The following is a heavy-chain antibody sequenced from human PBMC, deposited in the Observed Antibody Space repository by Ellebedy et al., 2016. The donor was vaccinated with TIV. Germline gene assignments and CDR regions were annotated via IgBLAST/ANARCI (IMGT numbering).Heavy chain of an antibody. CDR1: GFTFRNHA. V-gene: IGHV3-23*01. J-gene: IGHJ4*02. D-gene: IGHD2-2*01. CDR2: IGAASDYT. CDR3: AKKLVSRSSLSFDY. Sequence: PGGSLRLSCSASGFTFRNHAMAWVRQAPGKGLEWVSAIGAASDYTIYADSVKGRFTTSRDNFMNTLYLRMNSLRAEDTALYSCAKKLVSRSSLSFDYWGQGIQVTVSS.